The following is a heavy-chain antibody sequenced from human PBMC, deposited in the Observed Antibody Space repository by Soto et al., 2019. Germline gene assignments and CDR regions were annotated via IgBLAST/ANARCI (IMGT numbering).Heavy chain of an antibody. CDR2: IYYSGST. CDR1: GGSISSYY. CDR3: ARRYSSAFDI. Sequence: QVQLQESGPGLVKPSETLSLTFTVSGGSISSYYWSWIRQPPGKGLEWIGYIYYSGSTNYNPSLTSRVTTSVDPSKNQFSMKLSSVTAADTAVYYCARRYSSAFDIWGQGTMVTVSS. V-gene: IGHV4-59*08. J-gene: IGHJ3*02. D-gene: IGHD6-13*01.